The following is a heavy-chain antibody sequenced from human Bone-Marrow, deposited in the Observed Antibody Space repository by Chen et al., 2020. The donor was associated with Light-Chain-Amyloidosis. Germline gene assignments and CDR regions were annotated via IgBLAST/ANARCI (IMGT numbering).Heavy chain of an antibody. Sequence: EVQLEQSGPEVQKPGESLKISCKGSGYTFPNYWIGWVRQMPGKGLEWMGVIYPDDSDARYMPALEGQFTISADKSITTAYLQWRSLKASDTAMYYCARRRDGYNFDYWGQGTLVTVSS. CDR2: IYPDDSDA. CDR1: GYTFPNYW. CDR3: ARRRDGYNFDY. V-gene: IGHV5-51*01. D-gene: IGHD5-12*01. J-gene: IGHJ4*02.